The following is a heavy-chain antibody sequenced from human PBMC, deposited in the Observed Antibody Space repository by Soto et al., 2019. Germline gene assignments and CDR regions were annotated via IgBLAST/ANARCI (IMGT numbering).Heavy chain of an antibody. J-gene: IGHJ5*02. Sequence: PHGKGLEWIGSIYYSGSTYYNPSLKSRVTISVDTSKNQFSLKLSSVTAADTAVYYCARDYYGSGSFSALRTSWFDPWGQG. D-gene: IGHD3-10*01. CDR2: IYYSGST. V-gene: IGHV4-39*02. CDR3: ARDYYGSGSFSALRTSWFDP.